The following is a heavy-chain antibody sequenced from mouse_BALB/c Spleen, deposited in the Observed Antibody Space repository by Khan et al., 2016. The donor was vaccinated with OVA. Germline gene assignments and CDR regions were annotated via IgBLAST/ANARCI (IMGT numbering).Heavy chain of an antibody. CDR2: INTHSGVP. J-gene: IGHJ4*01. Sequence: QIQLVQSGPELKKPGETVRISCKASGYTFTTAGIQWVQKMPGKGLKWIGWINTHSGVPKYAEDFKGRFAFSLETSVNTAYLQITNLKNEDTATYFCARGRASYYRNDGGAMEYWGQGTSVTVSS. V-gene: IGHV9-4*02. CDR1: GYTFTTAG. D-gene: IGHD2-14*01. CDR3: ARGRASYYRNDGGAMEY.